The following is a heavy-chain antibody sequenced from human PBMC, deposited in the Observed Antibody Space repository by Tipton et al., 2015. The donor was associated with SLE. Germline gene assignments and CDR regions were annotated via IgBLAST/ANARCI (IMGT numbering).Heavy chain of an antibody. CDR3: ARVKRSSTTWGYWFDP. CDR2: IYNNGNT. J-gene: IGHJ5*02. V-gene: IGHV4-59*11. Sequence: TLSLTCTVSGASISSHYWNWIRQSPGKGLEWIGNIYNNGNTNYNPSLKSRVTISVDTSRNQFFLKLSSVTAADTALYYCARVKRSSTTWGYWFDPWGQGTLATVSS. CDR1: GASISSHY. D-gene: IGHD2-2*01.